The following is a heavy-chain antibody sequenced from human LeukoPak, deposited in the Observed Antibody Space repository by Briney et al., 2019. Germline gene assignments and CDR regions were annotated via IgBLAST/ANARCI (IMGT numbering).Heavy chain of an antibody. Sequence: SQSLSLTCAISGDSVTSGIWNWIRQSPSRGLEWLGRTYHWSKWFNDYAVSVESRMTINADTSRNQFSLQLNSVTPEDTAVYYCARDLHGSRGEFDYWGQGTLVTVSS. CDR3: ARDLHGSRGEFDY. J-gene: IGHJ4*02. CDR2: TYHWSKWFN. V-gene: IGHV6-1*01. D-gene: IGHD3-16*01. CDR1: GDSVTSGI.